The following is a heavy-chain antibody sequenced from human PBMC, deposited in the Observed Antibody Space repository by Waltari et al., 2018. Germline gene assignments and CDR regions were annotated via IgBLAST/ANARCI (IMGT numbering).Heavy chain of an antibody. CDR1: GYTFTAYY. D-gene: IGHD3-16*01. CDR2: INPNSGGT. V-gene: IGHV1-2*06. J-gene: IGHJ2*01. CDR3: ARALGRSYWYFDL. Sequence: QVQLVQSGAEVKKPGASVKVPCKASGYTFTAYYIPWLRQAHGQGLGWMGRINPNSGGTNYAQKFQGRVTMTRDTSISTAYMELSRLGSDDTAVYYCARALGRSYWYFDLWGRGTLVTVSS.